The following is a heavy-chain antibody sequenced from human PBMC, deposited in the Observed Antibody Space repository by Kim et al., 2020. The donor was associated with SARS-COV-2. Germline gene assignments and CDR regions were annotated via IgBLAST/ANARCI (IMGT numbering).Heavy chain of an antibody. J-gene: IGHJ4*02. D-gene: IGHD6-6*01. CDR3: ARERPVGAARDFGDY. V-gene: IGHV1-18*01. CDR1: GYTFTSYG. Sequence: ASVKVSCKASGYTFTSYGISWVRQAPGQGLEWMGWISAYNGNTNYAQKLQGRVTMTTDTSTSTAYMELRSLRSDDTAVYYCARERPVGAARDFGDYWGQGTLVTVSS. CDR2: ISAYNGNT.